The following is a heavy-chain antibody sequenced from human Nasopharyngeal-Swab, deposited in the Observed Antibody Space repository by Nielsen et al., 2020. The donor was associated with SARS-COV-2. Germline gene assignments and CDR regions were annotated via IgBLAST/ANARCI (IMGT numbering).Heavy chain of an antibody. J-gene: IGHJ6*02. Sequence: VRQAPGKGLEWMGIIYPGDSDTKYSPSFQGQVSISVDKSINTAHLQWNSLKASDTATYFCAIDYGSGTYGLDVWGQGTRVTVSS. CDR2: IYPGDSDT. CDR3: AIDYGSGTYGLDV. V-gene: IGHV5-51*01. D-gene: IGHD3-10*01.